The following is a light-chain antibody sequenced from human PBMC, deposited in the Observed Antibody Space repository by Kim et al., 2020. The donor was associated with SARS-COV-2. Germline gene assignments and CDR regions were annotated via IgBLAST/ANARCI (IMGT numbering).Light chain of an antibody. V-gene: IGKV1-17*01. CDR2: GAS. J-gene: IGKJ5*01. Sequence: AAEEDLVTITCRASQDIRNDLGWYRQSQGRASKRLIYGASRLQSGVPPRFNRSGSEPEFPLTISSLQPEDVATYLCLQHNSFPITVRQGTRLES. CDR3: LQHNSFPIT. CDR1: QDIRND.